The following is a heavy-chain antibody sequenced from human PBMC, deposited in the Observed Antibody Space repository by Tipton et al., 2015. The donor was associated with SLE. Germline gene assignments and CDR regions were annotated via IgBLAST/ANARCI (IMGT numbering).Heavy chain of an antibody. Sequence: TLSLTCTVSGGSISSHYWSWIRQPPGKGLEWIGYIYYSGSTNYNPSLKSRVTISVDTSKNQFSLKLSSVTAADTAVYYCARPWGRMPAFLDAFDIWGQGTMVTVSS. D-gene: IGHD3-16*01. J-gene: IGHJ3*02. CDR1: GGSISSHY. CDR3: ARPWGRMPAFLDAFDI. V-gene: IGHV4-59*08. CDR2: IYYSGST.